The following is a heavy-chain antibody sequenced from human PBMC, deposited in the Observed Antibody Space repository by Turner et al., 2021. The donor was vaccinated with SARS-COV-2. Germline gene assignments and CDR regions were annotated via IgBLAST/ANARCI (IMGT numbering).Heavy chain of an antibody. Sequence: QVQLVQSGAEVKKPGASVKVSCKSSGYTFTSYGMHWVRQAPGQRLEWMGWINAGNGNTKYSQKFQGRVTITRDTSASTAYMELSSLRSEDTAVYYCARAMVRGVNAYAEYFQHWGQGTLVTVSS. J-gene: IGHJ1*01. D-gene: IGHD3-10*01. CDR3: ARAMVRGVNAYAEYFQH. V-gene: IGHV1-3*01. CDR2: INAGNGNT. CDR1: GYTFTSYG.